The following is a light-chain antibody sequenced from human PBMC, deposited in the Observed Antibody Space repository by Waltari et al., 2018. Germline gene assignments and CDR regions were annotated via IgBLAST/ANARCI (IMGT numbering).Light chain of an antibody. Sequence: EIELTQSPATLSVSPGERATLSCRASQSVTNNLAWYQQKPGQAPRLIIYGASARATGIPARFSGRGSGTEFTLTISSLQSEDFAVYCCQQYYDWPPWTFGQGTKVEVK. J-gene: IGKJ1*01. CDR2: GAS. CDR3: QQYYDWPPWT. CDR1: QSVTNN. V-gene: IGKV3-15*01.